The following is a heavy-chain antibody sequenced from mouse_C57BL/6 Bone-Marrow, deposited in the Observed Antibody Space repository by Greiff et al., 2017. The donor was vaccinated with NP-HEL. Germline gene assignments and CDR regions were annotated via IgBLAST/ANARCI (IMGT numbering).Heavy chain of an antibody. Sequence: QVQLQQPGAELVKPGASVKMSCKASGYTFTSYWITWVKQRPGQGLEWIGDIYPGSGSTNYNEKFKSKATLTVDTSSSTAYMQLSSLTSEDSAVYYCAYYYGSRGAMDYWGQGTSVTVSS. J-gene: IGHJ4*01. CDR3: AYYYGSRGAMDY. CDR1: GYTFTSYW. D-gene: IGHD1-1*01. V-gene: IGHV1-55*01. CDR2: IYPGSGST.